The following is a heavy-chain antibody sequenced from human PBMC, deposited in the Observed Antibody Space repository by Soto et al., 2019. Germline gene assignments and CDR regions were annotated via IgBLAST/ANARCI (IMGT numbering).Heavy chain of an antibody. CDR3: ARDFNWAFDV. V-gene: IGHV1-3*04. J-gene: IGHJ3*01. CDR1: GYSFTSNA. Sequence: QVQVVQSGAEVKRPGAAVKVPCKASGYSFTSNAMHWVRQAPGQRLEWMGWINTGNGNTKSSQKFQGRITITRDTSASTASMDLSSLTFEDTAVYYCARDFNWAFDVWGQGTVVTVSS. D-gene: IGHD7-27*01. CDR2: INTGNGNT.